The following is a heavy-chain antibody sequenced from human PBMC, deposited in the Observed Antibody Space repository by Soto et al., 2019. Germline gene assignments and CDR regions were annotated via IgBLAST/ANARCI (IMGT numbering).Heavy chain of an antibody. J-gene: IGHJ4*02. D-gene: IGHD6-6*01. CDR3: ARQWEYSSSSGFDY. Sequence: QLQLQESGPGLVKPSETLSLTCTVSGGSISSSSYYWGWIRQPPGKGLEWIGSIYYSGSTYYNPSLKSRVTISVDTSKNQFSLKLSSVTAADTAVYYCARQWEYSSSSGFDYWGQGTLVTVSS. CDR2: IYYSGST. CDR1: GGSISSSSYY. V-gene: IGHV4-39*01.